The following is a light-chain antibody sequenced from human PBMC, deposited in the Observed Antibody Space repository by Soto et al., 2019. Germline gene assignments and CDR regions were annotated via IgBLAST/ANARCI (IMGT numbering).Light chain of an antibody. J-gene: IGKJ1*01. CDR1: QSIGSW. Sequence: DIQMTQSHSTLSASVGDRVTISCRASQSIGSWLAWYQQKPGRAPKLLIYRASILENGVPRRFSGSGSGTEFTLTISSLQPDDFATYYCQQYNSYSWTFGQGTKVDIK. CDR3: QQYNSYSWT. V-gene: IGKV1-5*03. CDR2: RAS.